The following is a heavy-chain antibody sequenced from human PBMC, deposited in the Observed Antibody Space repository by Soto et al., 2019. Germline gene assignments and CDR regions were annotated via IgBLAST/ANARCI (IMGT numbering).Heavy chain of an antibody. J-gene: IGHJ4*02. Sequence: QVQLQESGPGLVKPSQTLSLTCTVSGGSISSGGYYWSWIRQHPGKGLECIGYIYYSGSTYYNPSLKSRVTISVDQSKNKFSLKLSSVTAADTAVYYCARDSGMQLPPDYWGQGTLVTVSS. CDR3: ARDSGMQLPPDY. D-gene: IGHD2-15*01. CDR1: GGSISSGGYY. V-gene: IGHV4-31*03. CDR2: IYYSGST.